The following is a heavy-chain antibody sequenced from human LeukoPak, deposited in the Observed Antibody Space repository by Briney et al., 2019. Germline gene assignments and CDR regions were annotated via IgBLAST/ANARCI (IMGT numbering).Heavy chain of an antibody. Sequence: VASVKVSCKASGYTFTRYGISWVRQAPGQGLEWMGWISAYNGNTNYAQKLQGRVTMTTDTSTSTAYMELRSLRSDDTAVYYCASQAAGATGVWFDPWGQGTLATVSS. J-gene: IGHJ5*02. CDR3: ASQAAGATGVWFDP. CDR2: ISAYNGNT. V-gene: IGHV1-18*01. CDR1: GYTFTRYG. D-gene: IGHD1-26*01.